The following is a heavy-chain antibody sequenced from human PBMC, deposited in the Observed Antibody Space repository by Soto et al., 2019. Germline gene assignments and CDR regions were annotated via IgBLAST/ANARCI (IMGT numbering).Heavy chain of an antibody. CDR2: INYSGGT. J-gene: IGHJ4*02. CDR1: GGSISSYY. CDR3: ARRYGYSFDY. V-gene: IGHV4-59*08. Sequence: QVQLQESGPGLVKPSETLSLTCTVSGGSISSYYWSWIRQPPGKGLEWIGYINYSGGTNYNPSLKSRVTISVDTSKNQFSLKLSSVTAADTAVYYCARRYGYSFDYWGQGTLVTVSS. D-gene: IGHD1-1*01.